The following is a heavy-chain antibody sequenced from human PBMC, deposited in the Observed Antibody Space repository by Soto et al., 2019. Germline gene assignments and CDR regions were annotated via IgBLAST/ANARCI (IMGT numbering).Heavy chain of an antibody. CDR3: ARVNYYYYGMDV. J-gene: IGHJ6*02. CDR1: GYTFTSYD. V-gene: IGHV1-8*01. Sequence: ASVKFSCKASGYTFTSYDINWVRQATGQGLEWMGWMNPNSGNTGYAQKFQGRVTMTRNTSISTAYMELSSLRSEDTAVYYCARVNYYYYGMDVWGQGTTVTVSS. CDR2: MNPNSGNT.